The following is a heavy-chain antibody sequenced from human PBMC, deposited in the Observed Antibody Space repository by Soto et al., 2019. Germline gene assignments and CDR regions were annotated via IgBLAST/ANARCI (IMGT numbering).Heavy chain of an antibody. J-gene: IGHJ5*02. CDR2: IIPILGIA. Sequence: SVKVSCKASGGTFSSYTSSWVRQAPGQGLEWMGRIIPILGIANYAQKFQGRVTITADKSTSTAYMELSSLRSEDTAVYYCARSDILNWFDPWGQGTLVTVS. CDR1: GGTFSSYT. D-gene: IGHD3-9*01. V-gene: IGHV1-69*02. CDR3: ARSDILNWFDP.